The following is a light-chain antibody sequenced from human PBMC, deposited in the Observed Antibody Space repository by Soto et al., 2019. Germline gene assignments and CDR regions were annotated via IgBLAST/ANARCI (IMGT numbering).Light chain of an antibody. CDR1: QSVSSSY. V-gene: IGKV3-20*01. J-gene: IGKJ1*01. Sequence: EIALTQSPGALSLSPGERATLSGRAGQSVSSSYLAWYQQKPGQAPRLLIYGASSRATGIPDMFSGSGSGTDFTLTIRRVAAEDFAVYYCQQYGSSRTFGQGTKVEIK. CDR2: GAS. CDR3: QQYGSSRT.